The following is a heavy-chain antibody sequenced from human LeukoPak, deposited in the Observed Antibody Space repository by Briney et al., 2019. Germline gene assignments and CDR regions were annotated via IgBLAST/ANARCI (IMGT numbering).Heavy chain of an antibody. J-gene: IGHJ5*02. Sequence: SETLSLTCTVSGGSISGNTYYWSWIRQHPGKGLEWIGDIYYSGSPDYNPSLKSRVTISVDTSKNQFSLNLSSVTAADTAVYYCARRPGGFGSGSYTNWFDPWGQGTLVTVSS. CDR2: IYYSGSP. V-gene: IGHV4-31*03. D-gene: IGHD3-10*01. CDR3: ARRPGGFGSGSYTNWFDP. CDR1: GGSISGNTYY.